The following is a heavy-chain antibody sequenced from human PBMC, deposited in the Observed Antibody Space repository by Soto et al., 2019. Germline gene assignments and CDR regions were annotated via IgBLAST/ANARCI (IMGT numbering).Heavy chain of an antibody. V-gene: IGHV3-30*18. CDR2: ISYDGSNK. Sequence: GGSLRLSCAASGFTFSSYGMHWVRQAPGKGLEWVAVISYDGSNKYYADSVKGRFTISRDNSKNTLYLQMNSLRAEDTAVYYCAKDVPSQFTSYYFDYWGQGTLVTVSS. CDR1: GFTFSSYG. CDR3: AKDVPSQFTSYYFDY. J-gene: IGHJ4*02.